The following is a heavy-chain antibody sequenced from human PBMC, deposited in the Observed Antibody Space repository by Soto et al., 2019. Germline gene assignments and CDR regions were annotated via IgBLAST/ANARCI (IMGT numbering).Heavy chain of an antibody. Sequence: EVQLVESGGGLVQPGGSLRLSFAGSGFIDSTYHMSCVRQTPGKGLEWVSGIYSGGGIYYSDSVKGRFTISIDNSKNTLYLQMNSLRVEATAVYYCARDRALSGGSGRSGGWFDPWGQGTLVTVSS. V-gene: IGHV3-53*01. CDR3: ARDRALSGGSGRSGGWFDP. CDR2: IYSGGGI. CDR1: GFIDSTYH. D-gene: IGHD6-19*01. J-gene: IGHJ5*02.